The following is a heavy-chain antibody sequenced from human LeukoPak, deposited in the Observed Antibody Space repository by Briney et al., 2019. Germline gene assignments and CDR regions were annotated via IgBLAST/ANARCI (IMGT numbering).Heavy chain of an antibody. CDR3: ARVDWFDP. V-gene: IGHV4-34*01. Sequence: SETLSLTCAVYGGSFSGYYRSWIRQPPGKGLEWIGEINHSGSTNYNPSLKSRVTISVDTSKNQFSLKLSSVTAADTAVYYCARVDWFDPWGQGTLVTVSS. CDR2: INHSGST. CDR1: GGSFSGYY. J-gene: IGHJ5*02.